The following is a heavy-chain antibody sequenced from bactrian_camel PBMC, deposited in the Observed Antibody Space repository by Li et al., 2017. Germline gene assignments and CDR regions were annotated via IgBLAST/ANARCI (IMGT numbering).Heavy chain of an antibody. Sequence: VESGGSVRLSCTASGYTDSVNVMGWWRQAAGKEREGVARIYTGSGNTYYADSVKGRFTISRDNAKNSVYLQMNSLKPEDTAVYYCTKDRSYGTRNWAQSTRGQGTQVTVS. D-gene: IGHD3*01. J-gene: IGHJ4*01. CDR3: TKDRSYGTRNWAQST. V-gene: IGHV3S54*01. CDR2: IYTGSGNT. CDR1: GYTDSVNV.